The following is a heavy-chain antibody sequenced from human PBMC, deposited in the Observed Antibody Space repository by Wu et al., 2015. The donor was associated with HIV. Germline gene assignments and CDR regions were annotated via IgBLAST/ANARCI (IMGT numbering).Heavy chain of an antibody. J-gene: IGHJ3*02. V-gene: IGHV1-69*12. CDR1: GDTFSTST. CDR3: ATRIGNMEAFNI. Sequence: QVHLVQSGAEVKKPRSSVKVSCKASGDTFSTSTFTWVRQTPGQGLQWMGGIIPIFSKANYARRFQGKVTITADESTNTVYMELRSLKSEDTAMYYCATRIGNMEAFNIWGQGTMVT. D-gene: IGHD1/OR15-1a*01. CDR2: IIPIFSKA.